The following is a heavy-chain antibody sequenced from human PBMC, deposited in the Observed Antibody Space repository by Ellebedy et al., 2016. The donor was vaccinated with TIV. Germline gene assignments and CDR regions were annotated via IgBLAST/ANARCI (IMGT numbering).Heavy chain of an antibody. D-gene: IGHD2-8*02. CDR2: ISYSGRT. CDR3: ARVVWQQPVSYAFDI. J-gene: IGHJ3*02. CDR1: GSATTPTH. Sequence: MPSETLSLTCTVYGSATTPTHWRCIPRQTARGLEWIGYISYSGRTNYNPSLKSRVTISVDTSKNQFSLKLSSVTAAETAVYYCARVVWQQPVSYAFDIWGQGTMVTVSS. V-gene: IGHV4-59*12.